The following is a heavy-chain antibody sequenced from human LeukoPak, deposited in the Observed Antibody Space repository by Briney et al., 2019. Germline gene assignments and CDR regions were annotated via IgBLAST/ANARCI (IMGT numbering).Heavy chain of an antibody. CDR2: IYYSGST. D-gene: IGHD2-15*01. J-gene: IGHJ6*02. CDR1: GGSISSYY. CDR3: ARLEAAENYYYYGMDV. V-gene: IGHV4-59*08. Sequence: HPSETLSLTYTVSGGSISSYYWSWIRQPPGKGLEWIGYIYYSGSTNYNPSLKSRVTISVDTSKNQFSLKLSSVTAADTAVYYCARLEAAENYYYYGMDVWGQGTTVTVSS.